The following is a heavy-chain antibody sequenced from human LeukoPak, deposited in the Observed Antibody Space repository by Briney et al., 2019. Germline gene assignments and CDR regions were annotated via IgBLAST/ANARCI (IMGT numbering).Heavy chain of an antibody. D-gene: IGHD3/OR15-3a*01. CDR2: IWYDGSKK. V-gene: IGHV3-33*01. CDR1: GFTFSWYG. Sequence: PGRSLGLSCAASGFTFSWYGIHWVRQAPGKGLEWVAVIWYDGSKKYYADSVKGRFTISRDNSKNTLYLQMNSLRVEDTAVYYCARTQAGTDYGMDVWGQATTVTVSS. CDR3: ARTQAGTDYGMDV. J-gene: IGHJ6*02.